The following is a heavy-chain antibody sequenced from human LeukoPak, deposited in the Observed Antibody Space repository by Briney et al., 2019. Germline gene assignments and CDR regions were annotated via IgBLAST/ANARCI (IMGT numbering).Heavy chain of an antibody. D-gene: IGHD3-10*01. J-gene: IGHJ5*02. CDR3: ARDGRGSRSSWFDP. CDR1: GGTFSSYA. Sequence: SVKVSCKASGGTFSSYAISWVRQAPGQGLEWMGGIIPIFGTANYAQKFQGRVTITADESTSTAYMELSSLGSDDTAVYYCARDGRGSRSSWFDPWGQGTLVIVSS. CDR2: IIPIFGTA. V-gene: IGHV1-69*13.